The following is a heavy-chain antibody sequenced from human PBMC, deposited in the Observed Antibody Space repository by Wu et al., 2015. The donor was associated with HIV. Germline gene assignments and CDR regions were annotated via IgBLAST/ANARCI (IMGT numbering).Heavy chain of an antibody. Sequence: QVQLVQSGAEVKKPGASVKVSCKASGYTFTSYDINWVRQATGQGLEWMGWMNPNSGNTGYAQKFQGRVTITRNTSISTAYMELSSLRSEDTAVYYCARGAGYCSSTSCYLAFDIWGQGTMVTVSS. J-gene: IGHJ3*02. D-gene: IGHD2-2*01. CDR3: ARGAGYCSSTSCYLAFDI. CDR1: GYTFTSYD. CDR2: MNPNSGNT. V-gene: IGHV1-8*03.